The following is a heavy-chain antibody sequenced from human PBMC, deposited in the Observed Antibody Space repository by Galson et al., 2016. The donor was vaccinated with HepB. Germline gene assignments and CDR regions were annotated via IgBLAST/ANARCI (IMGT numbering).Heavy chain of an antibody. CDR1: AFTVYNNF. Sequence: SLRLSCAASAFTVYNNFMYWVRQAPGKGLEWVSFIYSGGGTYYADSVKGRFTISRDRSKNTLILQMNSQRDEDTAVYYCARKTVSGGFGNFWGQGTLVTVSS. V-gene: IGHV3-66*01. CDR3: ARKTVSGGFGNF. D-gene: IGHD2-15*01. J-gene: IGHJ4*02. CDR2: IYSGGGT.